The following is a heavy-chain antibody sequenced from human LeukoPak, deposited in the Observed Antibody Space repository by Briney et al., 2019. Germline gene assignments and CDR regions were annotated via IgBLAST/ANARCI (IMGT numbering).Heavy chain of an antibody. CDR1: GYSFTSYW. Sequence: GESLKISCKGSGYSFTSYWIGWVRQMPGKGLEWMGIIYPGDSDTRYSPSFQGQATISADKSISTAYLQWSSLKASDTAMYYCARGTVAAAGANWFDPWGQGTLVTVSS. CDR3: ARGTVAAAGANWFDP. J-gene: IGHJ5*02. D-gene: IGHD6-13*01. V-gene: IGHV5-51*01. CDR2: IYPGDSDT.